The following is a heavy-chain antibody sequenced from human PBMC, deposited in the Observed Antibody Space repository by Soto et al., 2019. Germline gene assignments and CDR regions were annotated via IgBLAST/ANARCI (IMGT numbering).Heavy chain of an antibody. D-gene: IGHD3-10*02. CDR2: IWYDGSNK. CDR3: ARMFRDNWFDP. J-gene: IGHJ5*02. Sequence: GGSLRLSCAASGFTFSSYGMHWVRQASGKGLEWVAVIWYDGSNKYYADSVKGRFTISRDNSKNTLYLQMNSLRAEDTAVYYCARMFRDNWFDPWGQGTLVTVSS. CDR1: GFTFSSYG. V-gene: IGHV3-33*01.